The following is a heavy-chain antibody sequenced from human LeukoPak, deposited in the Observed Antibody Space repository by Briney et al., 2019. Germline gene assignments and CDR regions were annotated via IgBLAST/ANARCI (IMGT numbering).Heavy chain of an antibody. CDR2: INPTGGST. Sequence: ASVKVSCKSSGYTFSTYKMHWVRQAPGQGLEWMGLINPTGGSTDSAQKFHDRVTMTIDTSTTTVYMELSSLTSDDTAVYYCARDSWKWSFDYWGQGTLVTVSS. D-gene: IGHD1-1*01. CDR1: GYTFSTYK. V-gene: IGHV1-46*01. CDR3: ARDSWKWSFDY. J-gene: IGHJ4*02.